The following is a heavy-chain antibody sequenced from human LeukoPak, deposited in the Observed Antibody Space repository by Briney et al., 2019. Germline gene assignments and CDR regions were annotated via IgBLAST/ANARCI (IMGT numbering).Heavy chain of an antibody. CDR3: ARDGSCFDF. CDR2: INGDVTKM. J-gene: IGHJ4*02. CDR1: GFTFSEYW. Sequence: PGGSLRLSCGASGFTFSEYWMTWVRQAPGRGPEWVANINGDVTKMYYVDSVKGRFTISRDNDKNSLYLQMNNLRVEDTAVYHCARDGSCFDFWGQGALVTVSS. D-gene: IGHD6-19*01. V-gene: IGHV3-7*01.